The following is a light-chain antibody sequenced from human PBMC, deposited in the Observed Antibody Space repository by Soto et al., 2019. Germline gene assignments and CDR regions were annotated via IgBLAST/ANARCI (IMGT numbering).Light chain of an antibody. Sequence: EFVLTQSPGTLSLSPGERATLSCRASQTVRNNYLAWYQQKPGQAPRLLIYDASRRATGIPDRFSGSGSGTDFTLTISRLEPEDFAVYYCQQYGSSPWTFGQGTKVDTK. V-gene: IGKV3-20*01. CDR3: QQYGSSPWT. CDR1: QTVRNNY. CDR2: DAS. J-gene: IGKJ1*01.